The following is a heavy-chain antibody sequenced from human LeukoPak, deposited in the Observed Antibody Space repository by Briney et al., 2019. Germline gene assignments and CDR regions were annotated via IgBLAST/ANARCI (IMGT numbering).Heavy chain of an antibody. CDR2: ISGSGGST. V-gene: IGHV3-23*01. CDR1: GFTFSSYA. D-gene: IGHD3-22*01. J-gene: IGHJ4*02. Sequence: GGSLRLSCAASGFTFSSYAMSWVRQAPGKGLEWVSAISGSGGSTYYADSVKGRFTISRDNSKSTLYLQMNSLRAEDTAVYYCAKGTGKYYYDSSGYYYFDYWGQGTLVTVSS. CDR3: AKGTGKYYYDSSGYYYFDY.